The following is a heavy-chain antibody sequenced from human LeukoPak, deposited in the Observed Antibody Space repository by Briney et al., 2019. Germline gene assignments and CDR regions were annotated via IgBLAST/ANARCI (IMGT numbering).Heavy chain of an antibody. Sequence: GGSLRLSCAASGFTFSSNWMSWVRQAPGKGLEWVANIKEDGSEKYYVDSVKGRFTISRDNAKNSLYLQMNSLRAEDTAVYYFARDEFNWNVDAFDFLGQGTVVTVFS. V-gene: IGHV3-7*03. CDR3: ARDEFNWNVDAFDF. CDR1: GFTFSSNW. CDR2: IKEDGSEK. D-gene: IGHD1-20*01. J-gene: IGHJ3*01.